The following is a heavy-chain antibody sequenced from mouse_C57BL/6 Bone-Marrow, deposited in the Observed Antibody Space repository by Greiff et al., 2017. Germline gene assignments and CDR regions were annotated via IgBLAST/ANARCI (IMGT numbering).Heavy chain of an antibody. D-gene: IGHD1-1*01. Sequence: EVQLVESGGDLVKPGGSLKLSCAASGFTFSSYGMSWVRQTPDKRMEWVATISSGGSYTYYPASVKGRFTIYRNDAKNTLYLQMSSLKSDDTAMYYCARHRSYYAMDYWGQGTSVAVSS. J-gene: IGHJ4*01. CDR1: GFTFSSYG. CDR2: ISSGGSYT. CDR3: ARHRSYYAMDY. V-gene: IGHV5-6*01.